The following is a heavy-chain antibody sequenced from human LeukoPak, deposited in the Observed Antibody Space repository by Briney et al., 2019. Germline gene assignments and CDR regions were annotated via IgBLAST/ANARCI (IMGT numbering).Heavy chain of an antibody. CDR1: GYSFTNYW. V-gene: IGHV5-51*01. Sequence: MPGESLKISCKGSGYSFTNYWIGWVRQLPGKGLEWMGLIYPGDSDTRYSPSFQSQVTISVDNSISTAYLQWSSLKASDTAMYYCARRTDSGWKWFDPWGQGTLVTVSS. CDR2: IYPGDSDT. D-gene: IGHD6-25*01. J-gene: IGHJ5*02. CDR3: ARRTDSGWKWFDP.